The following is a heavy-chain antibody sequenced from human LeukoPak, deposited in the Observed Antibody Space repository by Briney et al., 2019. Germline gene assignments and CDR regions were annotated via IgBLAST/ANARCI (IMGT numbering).Heavy chain of an antibody. CDR2: IHCNGVST. Sequence: GGSLKLSCAASGFTFDDYGMSWVRQAPGKGREWVSGIHCNGVSTDYADSVKGRFTISSDNAKNALYLAMNSLRAEDTSLYDGASSGGRSSYYDFWSGSQYYFDYWGQGTLVTVSS. D-gene: IGHD3-3*01. CDR1: GFTFDDYG. CDR3: ASSGGRSSYYDFWSGSQYYFDY. V-gene: IGHV3-20*01. J-gene: IGHJ4*02.